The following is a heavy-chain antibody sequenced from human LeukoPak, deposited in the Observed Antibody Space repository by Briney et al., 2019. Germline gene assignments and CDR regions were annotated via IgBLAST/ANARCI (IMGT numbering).Heavy chain of an antibody. J-gene: IGHJ3*02. D-gene: IGHD3-9*01. V-gene: IGHV4-61*02. CDR3: ARDFDSPMAFDI. CDR2: IYASGNT. CDR1: GDSITTNNYY. Sequence: PSETLSLTCTVSGDSITTNNYYWSWILQPAGKGPEWIGRIYASGNTNYNPSLKSRVTISVDTSKNQFSLRLSSVTAADTAVYYCARDFDSPMAFDIWGQGTMVTVSS.